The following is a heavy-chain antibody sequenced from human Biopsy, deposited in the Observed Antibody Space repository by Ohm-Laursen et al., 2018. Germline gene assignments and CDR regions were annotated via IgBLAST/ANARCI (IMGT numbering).Heavy chain of an antibody. V-gene: IGHV3-21*04. J-gene: IGHJ3*02. CDR2: ISSRSSGI. CDR3: ARGNYYYDSSGLESYDAFDI. D-gene: IGHD3-22*01. Sequence: SLRLSCAASGFIFSTYTMNWVRQAPGEGLEWVSSISSRSSGIYYADSVKGRFTISRDNAKNSLFLHMNSLRAEDTAVYYCARGNYYYDSSGLESYDAFDIWGQGTMVTVSS. CDR1: GFIFSTYT.